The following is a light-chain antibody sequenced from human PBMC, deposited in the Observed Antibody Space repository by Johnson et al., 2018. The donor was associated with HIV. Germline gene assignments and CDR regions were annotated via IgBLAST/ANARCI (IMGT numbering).Light chain of an antibody. CDR2: DNN. V-gene: IGLV1-51*01. J-gene: IGLJ1*01. Sequence: QSVLTQPPSVSAAPGQKVTISCSGSSSNIGNNYVSWYQQLPGTAPKLLIYDNNKRPSGIPDRFSGSKSGTSTTLGITGLQTGDEADYYCGTWYSSLNSYVFGTGTKVSVL. CDR3: GTWYSSLNSYV. CDR1: SSNIGNNY.